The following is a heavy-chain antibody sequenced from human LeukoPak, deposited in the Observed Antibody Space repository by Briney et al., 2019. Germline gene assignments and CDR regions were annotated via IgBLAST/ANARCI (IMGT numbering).Heavy chain of an antibody. CDR3: AKAPIVVVPAASES. J-gene: IGHJ4*02. CDR1: GFTFSDYY. D-gene: IGHD2-2*01. Sequence: GGSLRLSCAASGFTFSDYYMSWIRQAPGKGLEWVSYISSSGDSIYYADSVKGRFTISRDNAKNSLYLQMNSLRAEDTAVYYCAKAPIVVVPAASESWGQGTLVTVSS. CDR2: ISSSGDSI. V-gene: IGHV3-11*01.